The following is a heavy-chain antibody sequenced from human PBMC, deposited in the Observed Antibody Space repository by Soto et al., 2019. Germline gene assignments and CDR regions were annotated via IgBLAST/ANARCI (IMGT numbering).Heavy chain of an antibody. Sequence: GASVKVSCKASGYTFTSYGISWVRQAPGQGLEWMGWISAYNGNTNYAQKLQGRVTMTTDTSTSTAYLELRSLRSDDTAVYYCAGVPLVEVPAAMESYNWFDPWGQGTLVTVSS. D-gene: IGHD2-2*01. J-gene: IGHJ5*02. CDR2: ISAYNGNT. CDR3: AGVPLVEVPAAMESYNWFDP. CDR1: GYTFTSYG. V-gene: IGHV1-18*01.